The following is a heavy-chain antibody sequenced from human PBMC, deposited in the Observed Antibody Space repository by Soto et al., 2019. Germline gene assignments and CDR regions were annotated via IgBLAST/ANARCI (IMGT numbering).Heavy chain of an antibody. J-gene: IGHJ6*02. Sequence: PGESLKISCKGFGYSFSNYWIAWVRQMPGKGLEWMGIIYPADSDTRYSPSFQGQVTISADKYISTAYLQWSSLQASDTAMYYCARQFHDNSGGGYYYYGLDVWGLGTTVTVSS. D-gene: IGHD2-15*01. CDR2: IYPADSDT. CDR1: GYSFSNYW. V-gene: IGHV5-51*01. CDR3: ARQFHDNSGGGYYYYGLDV.